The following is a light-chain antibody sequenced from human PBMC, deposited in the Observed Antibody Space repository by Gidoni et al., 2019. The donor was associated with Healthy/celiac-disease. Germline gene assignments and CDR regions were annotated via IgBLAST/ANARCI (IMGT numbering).Light chain of an antibody. V-gene: IGKV1-39*01. CDR1: QSISSY. CDR2: AAS. Sequence: IQMTQSPSSLSASVGNSVTITGRASQSISSYLNWYQQTPGTAPQLLIYAASRLQSGVPSRFSGSGSGKYFTLTISSLPPEDFATYYCQQSYSTWTFGQGTKVEIK. J-gene: IGKJ1*01. CDR3: QQSYSTWT.